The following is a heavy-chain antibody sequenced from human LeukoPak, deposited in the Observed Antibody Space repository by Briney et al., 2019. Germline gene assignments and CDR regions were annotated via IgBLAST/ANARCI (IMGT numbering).Heavy chain of an antibody. CDR2: IKSKTDGGTT. CDR3: TTARGYGDFSDAFDI. CDR1: GFPLSNAW. Sequence: KPGGSLRHSCAASGFPLSNAWESWVRQAPGMGLEWVGRIKSKTDGGTTDYAAPVKGRFTISRDDSKNTLYLQMNSLTTEDTAVYSCTTARGYGDFSDAFDIWGQGTLVTVSS. D-gene: IGHD4-17*01. V-gene: IGHV3-15*01. J-gene: IGHJ3*02.